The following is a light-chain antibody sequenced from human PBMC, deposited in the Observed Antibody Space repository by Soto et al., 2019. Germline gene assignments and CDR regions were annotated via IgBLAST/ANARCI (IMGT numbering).Light chain of an antibody. CDR2: DAS. J-gene: IGKJ1*01. Sequence: DIQMTQSPSSLSASVGDRVTITCRASQGIRNDLGWFRQKPGKAPKLLIYDASSLESGVPSRFSGSGSGTEFTLTISSLQPDDFATYYCQQYNSYSWTFGQGTKVDIK. CDR1: QGIRND. V-gene: IGKV1-17*01. CDR3: QQYNSYSWT.